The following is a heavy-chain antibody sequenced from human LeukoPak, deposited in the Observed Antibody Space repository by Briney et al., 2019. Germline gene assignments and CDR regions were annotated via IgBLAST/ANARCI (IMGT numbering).Heavy chain of an antibody. V-gene: IGHV1-2*02. CDR1: VYTFTVYY. CDR3: ARAPMIVVVFPPRLDF. J-gene: IGHJ4*02. Sequence: ASVTVSFTSSVYTFTVYYMHWVRQAPGQGLAWMGWINPNTGGTNYAQKFQGRVTMTSDTSISTAYMELSSLKSDDTAMYYCARAPMIVVVFPPRLDFWGQGTLVTVSS. CDR2: INPNTGGT. D-gene: IGHD3-22*01.